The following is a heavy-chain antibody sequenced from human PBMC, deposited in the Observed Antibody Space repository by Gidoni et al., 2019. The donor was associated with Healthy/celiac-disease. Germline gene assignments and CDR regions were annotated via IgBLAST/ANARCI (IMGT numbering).Heavy chain of an antibody. CDR3: EREAVWYFDL. D-gene: IGHD6-19*01. J-gene: IGHJ2*01. V-gene: IGHV3-21*01. CDR2: SSSSSSYI. CDR1: GFTFSSYS. Sequence: VQLVASGVGLVNPGGSLSLSCPASGFTFSSYSMTWVRQAPGKGLEWVSSSSSSSSYIYYADSVKGRFTISRDNAKNSLYMKMNSLRAEDTAGYYCEREAVWYFDLWGRGTLVTVSS.